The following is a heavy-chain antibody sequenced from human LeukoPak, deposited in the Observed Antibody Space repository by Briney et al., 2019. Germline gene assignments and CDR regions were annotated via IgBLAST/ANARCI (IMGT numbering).Heavy chain of an antibody. J-gene: IGHJ6*04. CDR1: GFTFDDYW. CDR3: AELGITMIGGV. D-gene: IGHD3-10*02. Sequence: GGSLRLSCGASGFTFDDYWMSWVRQAPGQGLEWVANINQDGSEKYYLDPAKGRFTISRDNAKNSLYLQMNSLRAEDTAVYYCAELGITMIGGVWGKGTTVTISS. V-gene: IGHV3-7*01. CDR2: INQDGSEK.